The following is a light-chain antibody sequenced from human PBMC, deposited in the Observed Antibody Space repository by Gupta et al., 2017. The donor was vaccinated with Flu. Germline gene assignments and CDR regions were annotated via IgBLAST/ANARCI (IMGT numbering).Light chain of an antibody. CDR3: QQYGNVPTT. CDR2: GAS. CDR1: QSVDRNW. V-gene: IGKV3-20*01. J-gene: IGKJ2*01. Sequence: EIVFTQSPGTLPLSPGERATLSCRASQSVDRNWVAWYQQKSGQAPRLLIFGASTRATGIPDRFSGSGSGTHFTLTIGRLEPEDFAVYYCQQYGNVPTTFGQGTKVETK.